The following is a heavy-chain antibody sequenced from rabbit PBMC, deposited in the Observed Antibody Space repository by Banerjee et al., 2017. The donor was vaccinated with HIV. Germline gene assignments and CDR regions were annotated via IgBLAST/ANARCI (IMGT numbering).Heavy chain of an antibody. J-gene: IGHJ4*01. CDR2: IDTSRGST. CDR3: ARDPVSGGYNHNL. Sequence: QQQLEESGGGLVKPGGTLTLTCKASGIDFSSYYYMCWVRQAPGKGPEWIACIDTSRGSTYYASWAKGRFTISKTSSTTVTLQMTSLTAADTATYFCARDPVSGGYNHNLWGPGTLVTVS. V-gene: IGHV1S45*01. CDR1: GIDFSSYYY. D-gene: IGHD1-1*01.